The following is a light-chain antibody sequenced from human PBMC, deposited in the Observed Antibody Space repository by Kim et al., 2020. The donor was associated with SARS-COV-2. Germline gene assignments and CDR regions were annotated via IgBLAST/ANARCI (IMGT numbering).Light chain of an antibody. CDR3: NSRDSSGDDIV. CDR1: SLRNYY. V-gene: IGLV3-19*01. CDR2: GKY. Sequence: SSELTQDPAVSVALGQTVRITCQGDSLRNYYATWYQQRPGQAPVLVIYGKYNRPSGIPDRFSGSTSGNTASLTITGTQADDEADYYCNSRDSSGDDIVFG. J-gene: IGLJ7*01.